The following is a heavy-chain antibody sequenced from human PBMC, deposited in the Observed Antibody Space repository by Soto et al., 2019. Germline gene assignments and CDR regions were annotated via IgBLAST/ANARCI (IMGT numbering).Heavy chain of an antibody. CDR1: GGSISSSSYY. CDR3: ASVGTLGYCSGGSCNWFDP. CDR2: IYYSGST. Sequence: SETLSLTCTVSGGSISSSSYYWGWIRQPPGKGLEWIGSIYYSGSTYYNPSLKSRVTISVDTSKNQFSLKLSSVTAADTAVYYCASVGTLGYCSGGSCNWFDPWGQGTLVTVSS. J-gene: IGHJ5*02. D-gene: IGHD2-15*01. V-gene: IGHV4-39*01.